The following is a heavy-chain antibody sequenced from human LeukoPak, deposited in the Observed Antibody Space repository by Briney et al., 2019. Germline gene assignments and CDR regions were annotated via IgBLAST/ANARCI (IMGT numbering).Heavy chain of an antibody. CDR3: ARVHDYGDYRRRNFDY. J-gene: IGHJ4*02. CDR2: IYPGDSDT. D-gene: IGHD4-17*01. CDR1: GYSFTSYW. Sequence: GESRKISWKGSGYSFTSYWLGLVRPMPGKGLEWMGIIYPGDSDTRYSPSFQGQVNISADKCISTAYLQWSSLKASDTAMYYCARVHDYGDYRRRNFDYWGQGTLVTVSS. V-gene: IGHV5-51*01.